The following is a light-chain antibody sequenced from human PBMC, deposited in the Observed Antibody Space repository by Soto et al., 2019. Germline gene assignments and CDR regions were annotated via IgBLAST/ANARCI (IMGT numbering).Light chain of an antibody. CDR1: QSVLHSSNKNNY. J-gene: IGKJ2*01. CDR2: WAS. Sequence: DIVMTQSPDSLAVSLGERATINCKTSQSVLHSSNKNNYLAWYQQKPGQSPNLLIYWASTRESGVPDRFSGSGSGTDFTLTISRLQAEDVAVYYCQQYYSTPYTFGQGTKLEIK. V-gene: IGKV4-1*01. CDR3: QQYYSTPYT.